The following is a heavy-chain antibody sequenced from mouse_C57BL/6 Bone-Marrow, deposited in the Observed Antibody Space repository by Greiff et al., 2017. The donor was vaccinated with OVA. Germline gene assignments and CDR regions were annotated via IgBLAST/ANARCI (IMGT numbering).Heavy chain of an antibody. CDR2: FDPENGDT. Sequence: VQLQQSGAELVRPGASVKLSCTASGFNIKDDYMHWVKQRPEQGLEWIGWFDPENGDTEYASKFQGKATITAETSSNTAYRQLSSLTSEDTAGDYCTFYYSNWSYAMDYWGQGTSVTVSS. D-gene: IGHD2-5*01. CDR3: TFYYSNWSYAMDY. J-gene: IGHJ4*01. V-gene: IGHV14-4*01. CDR1: GFNIKDDY.